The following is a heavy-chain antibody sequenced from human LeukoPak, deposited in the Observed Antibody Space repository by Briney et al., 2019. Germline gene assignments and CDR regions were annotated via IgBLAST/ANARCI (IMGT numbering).Heavy chain of an antibody. CDR3: ARGEDY. CDR2: IYHSGST. D-gene: IGHD1-26*01. CDR1: GGSISGYY. J-gene: IGHJ4*02. V-gene: IGHV4-59*12. Sequence: SETLSLTCTVSGGSISGYYWSWIRQPPGKGLEWIGEIYHSGSTNYNPSLKSRVTISVDKSKNQFSLKLSSVTAADTAVYYCARGEDYWGQGTLVTVSS.